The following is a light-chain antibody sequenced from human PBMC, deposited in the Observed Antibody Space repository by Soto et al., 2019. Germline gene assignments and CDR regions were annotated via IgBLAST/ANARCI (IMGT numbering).Light chain of an antibody. J-gene: IGKJ5*01. CDR1: QSVSSN. CDR3: QHYGNSPIT. Sequence: EIVMTQSPATLSVSPGERATLSCRASQSVSSNLAWYQQKPGQAPRLLIYGATSRATGIPDRFSGSGSGTDFTLTITGLEPEDFAVYYCQHYGNSPITFGQGTRL. V-gene: IGKV3-20*01. CDR2: GAT.